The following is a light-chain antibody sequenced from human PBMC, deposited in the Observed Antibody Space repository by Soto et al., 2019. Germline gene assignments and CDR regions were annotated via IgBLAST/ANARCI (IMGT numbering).Light chain of an antibody. CDR2: GNN. J-gene: IGLJ1*01. CDR1: SSNIGADYD. CDR3: QSYDSSLSGFYV. Sequence: QSVLTQPPSVSGAPGQRVTISCTGSSSNIGADYDVHWYQQVPGAAPNLLIYGNNNRPSGVPDRVSGSKSGTSASLAITGLQAEDEADYYCQSYDSSLSGFYVFGTGTKVTVL. V-gene: IGLV1-40*01.